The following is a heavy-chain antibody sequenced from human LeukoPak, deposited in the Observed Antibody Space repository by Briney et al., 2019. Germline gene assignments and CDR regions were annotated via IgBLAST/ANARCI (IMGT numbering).Heavy chain of an antibody. CDR2: INPSGGST. CDR1: GYTFTSYY. Sequence: ASVKVSCKASGYTFTSYYMHWVRQAPGQGLEWMGIINPSGGSTSYAQKFQGRVTMTRDTSTSTVYMEPSSLRSEDTAVYYCAVPYDYVWGSYRYTYYYYGMDVWGQGTTVTVSS. J-gene: IGHJ6*02. CDR3: AVPYDYVWGSYRYTYYYYGMDV. D-gene: IGHD3-16*02. V-gene: IGHV1-46*01.